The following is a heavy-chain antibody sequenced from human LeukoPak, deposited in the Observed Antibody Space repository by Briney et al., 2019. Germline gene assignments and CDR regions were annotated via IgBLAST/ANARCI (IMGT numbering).Heavy chain of an antibody. J-gene: IGHJ4*02. Sequence: GGSLRLSCAASGFTFSSYWMSWVRQAPGKGLEWVSAISGSGGSTYYADSVKGRFTTSRDNSKNTLYLQMNSLRAEDTAVYYCAKRADTGTSSSGWYDYWGQGTQVTVSS. CDR2: ISGSGGST. CDR3: AKRADTGTSSSGWYDY. V-gene: IGHV3-23*01. CDR1: GFTFSSYW. D-gene: IGHD6-19*01.